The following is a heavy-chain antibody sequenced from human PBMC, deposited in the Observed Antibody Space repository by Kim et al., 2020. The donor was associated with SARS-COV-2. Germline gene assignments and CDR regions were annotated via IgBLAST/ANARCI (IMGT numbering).Heavy chain of an antibody. CDR2: INGDGSGK. CDR3: ARVITYFDS. D-gene: IGHD1-20*01. V-gene: IGHV3-74*01. J-gene: IGHJ4*02. CDR1: GFTFSNDC. Sequence: GGSLRLSCAASGFTFSNDCMHWVRQAPGKGLVWVSGINGDGSGKYHADSVQGRFTISRDNSKNTLYLQMNSLRAEDTAVYYCARVITYFDSWGQGILVTVSS.